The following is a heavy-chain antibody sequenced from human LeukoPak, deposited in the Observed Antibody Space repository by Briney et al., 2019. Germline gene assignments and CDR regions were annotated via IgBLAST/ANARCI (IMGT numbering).Heavy chain of an antibody. CDR1: GYSISSGYY. V-gene: IGHV4-38-2*01. CDR3: ASRFWSGYYTVGYYFDY. Sequence: PSETLSLTCAVSGYSISSGYYWGWIRQPPGKGLEWIGSIYHSGSTYYNPSLKSRVTISVDTSKNQFSLELSSVTAADTAVYYCASRFWSGYYTVGYYFDYWGQGTLVTVSS. D-gene: IGHD3-3*01. CDR2: IYHSGST. J-gene: IGHJ4*02.